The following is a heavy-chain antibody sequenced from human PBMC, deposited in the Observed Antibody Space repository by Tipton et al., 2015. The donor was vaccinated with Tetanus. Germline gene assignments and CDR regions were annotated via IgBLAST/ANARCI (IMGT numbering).Heavy chain of an antibody. Sequence: SLRLSCVASGFTFDDYAMSWVRQVPGKGLEWVSTISWNSAGIGYADSVRGRFTISRDNAKNSLYLQMNSLRAEDTAVYYCARARYYYDSSGYSTAGAFDIWGQGTMVTVSS. CDR3: ARARYYYDSSGYSTAGAFDI. J-gene: IGHJ3*02. D-gene: IGHD3-22*01. V-gene: IGHV3-9*01. CDR2: ISWNSAGI. CDR1: GFTFDDYA.